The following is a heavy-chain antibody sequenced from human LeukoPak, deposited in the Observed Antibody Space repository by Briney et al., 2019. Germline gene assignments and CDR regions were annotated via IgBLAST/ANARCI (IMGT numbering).Heavy chain of an antibody. CDR1: GGSFSGYY. CDR2: INHSGST. V-gene: IGHV4-34*01. J-gene: IGHJ3*02. CDR3: ARTVTTRIVVATPGAFDI. D-gene: IGHD3-22*01. Sequence: SETLSLTCAVYGGSFSGYYWNWIRQPPGKGLEWIGEINHSGSTNYNPSLKSRVTISVDTSKNQFSLKLSSVTAADTAVYYCARTVTTRIVVATPGAFDIWGQRTMVTVSS.